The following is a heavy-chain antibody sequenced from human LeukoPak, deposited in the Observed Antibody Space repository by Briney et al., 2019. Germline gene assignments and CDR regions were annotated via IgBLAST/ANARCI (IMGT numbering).Heavy chain of an antibody. J-gene: IGHJ4*02. CDR2: IIPIFGTA. Sequence: ASVKVSCKASGGTFSSYAISWVRQAPGQGLEWMGGIIPIFGTANYARKFQGRVTITADESTSTAYMELSSLRSEDTAVYYCARPPQASCYHCPPDYWGQGTLVTVSS. D-gene: IGHD2-2*01. CDR1: GGTFSSYA. CDR3: ARPPQASCYHCPPDY. V-gene: IGHV1-69*13.